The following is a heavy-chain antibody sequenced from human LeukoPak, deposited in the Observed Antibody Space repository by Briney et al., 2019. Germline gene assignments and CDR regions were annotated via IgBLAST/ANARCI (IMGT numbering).Heavy chain of an antibody. CDR2: IGTAGDT. J-gene: IGHJ2*01. V-gene: IGHV3-13*04. CDR3: ARDRLASTRDRYFDL. D-gene: IGHD5/OR15-5a*01. CDR1: GFTFSSYD. Sequence: PGGSLRLSCAASGFTFSSYDMHWVRQATGKGLEWVSAIGTAGDTYYPGSVKGRFTISRENAKNSLYLQMNSLRAGDTAVYYCARDRLASTRDRYFDLWGRGTLVTVSS.